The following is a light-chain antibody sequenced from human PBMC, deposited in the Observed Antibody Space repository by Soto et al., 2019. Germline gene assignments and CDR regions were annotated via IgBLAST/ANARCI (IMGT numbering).Light chain of an antibody. CDR1: QSVTSSY. J-gene: IGKJ4*01. Sequence: EIVLTQSPGTLSLSPGERATLSCRASQSVTSSYLAWYQQKPGQAPRLLIYGGSTRATGTPDRFSGSGSGTDFTLTISRLEPEDFALYYCQQYGSSPALTFGGGTKVDIK. CDR2: GGS. CDR3: QQYGSSPALT. V-gene: IGKV3-20*01.